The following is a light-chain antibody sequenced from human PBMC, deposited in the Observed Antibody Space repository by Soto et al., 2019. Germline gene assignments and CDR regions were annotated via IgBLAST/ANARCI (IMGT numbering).Light chain of an antibody. CDR1: QRISSW. Sequence: DIRMNKSPSIGSACGGGRVRSGCRASQRISSWLAWYQQKPGKAPKLLMYDASTLEDGVPSRFSGRGSGTEFSLTISNLQPDDFATYFCQQYDNYSWRFGQGTKVDIK. J-gene: IGKJ1*01. V-gene: IGKV1-5*01. CDR2: DAS. CDR3: QQYDNYSWR.